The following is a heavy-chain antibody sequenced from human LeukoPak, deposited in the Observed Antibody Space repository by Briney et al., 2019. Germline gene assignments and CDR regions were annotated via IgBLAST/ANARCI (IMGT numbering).Heavy chain of an antibody. J-gene: IGHJ4*02. D-gene: IGHD3-10*01. V-gene: IGHV1-8*01. CDR3: ARDLSMVRGVIIGY. CDR1: GYTFTSYD. CDR2: MNPNSGNT. Sequence: ASVKVSCKASGYTFTSYDINWVRQATGQGLEWMGWMNPNSGNTGYAQKFQGRVTMTRNTSISTAYMELSSLRSEDTAVYYCARDLSMVRGVIIGYWGQGTLVTVSS.